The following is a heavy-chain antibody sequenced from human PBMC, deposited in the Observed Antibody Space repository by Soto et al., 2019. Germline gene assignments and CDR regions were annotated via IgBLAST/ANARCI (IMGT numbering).Heavy chain of an antibody. CDR2: ISYGGSP. D-gene: IGHD3-22*01. V-gene: IGHV4-39*01. CDR3: ARPGSSGYYYYYFNY. Sequence: TLSLTCTVSGGSISSSSYYWGWIRQPPGKGLEWIGSISYGGSPYYNPSLKSRLTISVDTSKNQFSLKLNSVTAADTAVYYCARPGSSGYYYYYFNYWGQGTLVTV. J-gene: IGHJ4*02. CDR1: GGSISSSSYY.